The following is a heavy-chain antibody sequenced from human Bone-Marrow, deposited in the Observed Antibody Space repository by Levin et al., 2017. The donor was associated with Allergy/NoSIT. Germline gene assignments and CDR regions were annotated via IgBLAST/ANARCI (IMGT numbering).Heavy chain of an antibody. Sequence: PGGSLRLSCAVYGGSFSGYYWSWIRQPPGKGLEWIGEINHSGSTNYNPSLKSRVTISVDTSKNQFSLKLSSVTAADTAVYYCARGIATARYYYYGMDVWGQGTTVTVSS. CDR3: ARGIATARYYYYGMDV. CDR2: INHSGST. V-gene: IGHV4-34*01. D-gene: IGHD4-17*01. CDR1: GGSFSGYY. J-gene: IGHJ6*02.